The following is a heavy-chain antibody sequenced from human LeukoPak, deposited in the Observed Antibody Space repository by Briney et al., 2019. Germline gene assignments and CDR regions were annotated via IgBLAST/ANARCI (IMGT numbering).Heavy chain of an antibody. CDR3: ARGGSGWYGGYYYYMDV. CDR1: GFTFSSYS. Sequence: PGGSLRLSCAASGFTFSSYSMNWVRQAPGKGLEWVSSISSSSSYIYYADSVKGRFTISRDNAKNSLYLQMNSLRAEDTAVYYRARGGSGWYGGYYYYMDVWGKGTTVTVSS. V-gene: IGHV3-21*01. J-gene: IGHJ6*03. CDR2: ISSSSSYI. D-gene: IGHD6-19*01.